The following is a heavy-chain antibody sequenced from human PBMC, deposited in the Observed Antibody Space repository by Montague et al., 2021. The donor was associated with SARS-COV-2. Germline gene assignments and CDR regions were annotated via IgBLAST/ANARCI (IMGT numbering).Heavy chain of an antibody. CDR1: GFSISSGYY. Sequence: SETLSLTCSVAGFSISSGYYWGWIRQTPGKGLEWIGSRYQNGATXXSPSLNGPVTILLDTSKNQFSLSLTSVTAADTAVYYCARSGVGIFDFSYFDSWGQGSLVIVSS. J-gene: IGHJ4*02. CDR3: ARSGVGIFDFSYFDS. V-gene: IGHV4-38-2*02. D-gene: IGHD3-3*01. CDR2: RYQNGAT.